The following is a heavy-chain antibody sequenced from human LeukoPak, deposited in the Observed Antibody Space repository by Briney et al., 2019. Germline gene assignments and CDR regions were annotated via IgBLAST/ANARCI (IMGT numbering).Heavy chain of an antibody. Sequence: PGGSLRLSCAASGFTFSSYGMHWVRQAPGKGLEWVAVISYDGSNKYYADSVKGRFTISRDNSKNTLYLQMNSLRAEDTAVYYCARDGPEYCSGGSCYSGYWGQGTLVTVSS. CDR1: GFTFSSYG. J-gene: IGHJ4*02. V-gene: IGHV3-30*03. CDR2: ISYDGSNK. CDR3: ARDGPEYCSGGSCYSGY. D-gene: IGHD2-15*01.